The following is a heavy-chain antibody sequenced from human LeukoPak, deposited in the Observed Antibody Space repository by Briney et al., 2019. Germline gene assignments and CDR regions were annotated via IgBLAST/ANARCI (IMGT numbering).Heavy chain of an antibody. Sequence: GGSLRLSCAASGFTFSSYAMHWVRQAPGKGLEWVAVISYDGSNKYYADSVKGRFTISRDNSKNTLYLQMNSLRAEDTAVYYCARDRKGYSYGAIDYWGQGTLVTVSS. V-gene: IGHV3-30-3*01. CDR2: ISYDGSNK. D-gene: IGHD5-18*01. J-gene: IGHJ4*02. CDR3: ARDRKGYSYGAIDY. CDR1: GFTFSSYA.